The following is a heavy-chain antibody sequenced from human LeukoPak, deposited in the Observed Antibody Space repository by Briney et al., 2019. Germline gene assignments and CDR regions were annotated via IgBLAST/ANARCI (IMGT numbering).Heavy chain of an antibody. CDR1: GFTFSDYY. Sequence: GGSLRLSCAASGFTFSDYYMSWIRQAPGKGLEWVSDISSSGSTIYYADSVKGRFTISRDNAKNSLYLQMNSLRAEDTAVYYCARDLWITMITSWGQGTMVTVSS. J-gene: IGHJ3*01. CDR3: ARDLWITMITS. D-gene: IGHD3-22*01. V-gene: IGHV3-11*01. CDR2: ISSSGSTI.